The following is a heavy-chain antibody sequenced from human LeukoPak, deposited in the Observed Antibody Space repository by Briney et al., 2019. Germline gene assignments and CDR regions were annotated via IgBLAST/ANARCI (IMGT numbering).Heavy chain of an antibody. CDR1: GFTVSSNY. CDR3: ARGYSSSWYLWFDP. Sequence: GGLRLSCAASGFTVSSNYMSWVRQAPGKGLEWVSVIYSGGSTYYADSVKGRFTISGDNSKNTLYLQMNSLRAEDTAVYYCARGYSSSWYLWFDPWGQGTLVTVSS. V-gene: IGHV3-66*01. CDR2: IYSGGST. D-gene: IGHD6-13*01. J-gene: IGHJ5*02.